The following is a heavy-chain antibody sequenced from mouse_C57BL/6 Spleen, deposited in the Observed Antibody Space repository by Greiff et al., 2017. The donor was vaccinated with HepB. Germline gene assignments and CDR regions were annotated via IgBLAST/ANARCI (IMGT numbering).Heavy chain of an antibody. D-gene: IGHD3-2*02. V-gene: IGHV14-2*01. CDR3: ASGGSSGYGYFDY. CDR2: IDPEDGET. CDR1: GFNIKDYY. Sequence: VQLKESGAELVKPGASVKLSCTASGFNIKDYYMHWVKQRTEQGLEWIGRIDPEDGETKYAPKFQGKATITADTSSNTAYLQLSSLTSEDTAVYYCASGGSSGYGYFDYWGQGTTLTVSS. J-gene: IGHJ2*01.